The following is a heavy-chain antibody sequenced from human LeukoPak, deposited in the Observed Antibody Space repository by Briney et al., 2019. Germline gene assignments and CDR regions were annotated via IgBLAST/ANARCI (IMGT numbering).Heavy chain of an antibody. CDR3: ARGDYGDRGGRHYYYYMDV. J-gene: IGHJ6*03. V-gene: IGHV4-61*09. D-gene: IGHD4-17*01. CDR2: MYTSGST. Sequence: PSDTLSLTCTVSGGSISSGRYYWSWIRQPAGKGLEWIGHMYTSGSTNYNPSLKSRVTISVDTSKNQFSLKLSSVTAADTAVYFCARGDYGDRGGRHYYYYMDVWGKGTTVTVSS. CDR1: GGSISSGRYY.